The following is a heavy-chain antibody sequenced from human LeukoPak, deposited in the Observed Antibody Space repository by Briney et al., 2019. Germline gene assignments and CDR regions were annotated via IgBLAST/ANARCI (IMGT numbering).Heavy chain of an antibody. V-gene: IGHV4-59*01. CDR2: IYYSGST. J-gene: IGHJ4*02. Sequence: SETLSLTCTVSGGSMSTYYWSWVRQPPGKGLEWIGYIYYSGSTNYNPSLKSRVIISVDTSKNQFSLKLSSVTAADTAVYSCAREHSYYDSSGYYYGSGYFDYWGQGTLVTVSS. CDR3: AREHSYYDSSGYYYGSGYFDY. D-gene: IGHD3-22*01. CDR1: GGSMSTYY.